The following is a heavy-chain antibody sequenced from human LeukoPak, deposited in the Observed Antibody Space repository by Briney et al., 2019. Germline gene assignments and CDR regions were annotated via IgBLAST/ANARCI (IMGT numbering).Heavy chain of an antibody. CDR1: EFTFSNYW. CDR3: VRERVDWGQGYNWLDR. Sequence: GGSLRLSCAPSEFTFSNYWMRCVRQAPGKGLEWVANINQDGSKKYYVDSVKGRFAISRNNTKNSLHLQMSSLRAEDTAVYSCVRERVDWGQGYNWLDRWGQGTLATVSS. D-gene: IGHD7-27*01. J-gene: IGHJ5*02. V-gene: IGHV3-7*01. CDR2: INQDGSKK.